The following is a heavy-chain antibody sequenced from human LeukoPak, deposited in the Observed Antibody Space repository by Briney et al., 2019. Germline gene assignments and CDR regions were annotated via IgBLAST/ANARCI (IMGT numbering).Heavy chain of an antibody. V-gene: IGHV3-30-3*01. CDR3: ARDEGESSRLDY. D-gene: IGHD6-13*01. J-gene: IGHJ4*02. Sequence: HPGGSLRLSCAASGFTFSSYAMHWVRQAPGKGLEWVAVISYDGSNKYYADSVKGRFTISRDNSKNTLYLQMNSLRAEDTAVYYCARDEGESSRLDYWGRGTLVTVSS. CDR2: ISYDGSNK. CDR1: GFTFSSYA.